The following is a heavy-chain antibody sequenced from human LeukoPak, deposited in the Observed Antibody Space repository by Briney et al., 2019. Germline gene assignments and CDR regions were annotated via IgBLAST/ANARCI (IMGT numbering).Heavy chain of an antibody. CDR1: GYTFTSYA. D-gene: IGHD4-17*01. J-gene: IGHJ6*03. Sequence: SVKVSCTASGYTFTSYAISWVRQAPGQGLEWMGGIIPIFGTANYAQKFQGTVTISADKSTSADYTELSSLRYEDTTAYYTVRAQTTVTTYYYYYHMDVWGKGTTVTVSS. CDR2: IIPIFGTA. V-gene: IGHV1-69*06. CDR3: VRAQTTVTTYYYYYHMDV.